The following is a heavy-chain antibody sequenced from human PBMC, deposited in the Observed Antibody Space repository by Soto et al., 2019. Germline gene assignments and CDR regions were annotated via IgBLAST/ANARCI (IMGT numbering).Heavy chain of an antibody. J-gene: IGHJ4*02. V-gene: IGHV3-48*01. Sequence: EVQLVESGGGLVQPGGSLTLSCAASGFTFSTYGLNWVRQAPGKGLEWVSYISGSGYVIYYADSVRGRFTISRDNAKSSLSLQMNSLRSEDTAVYYCAGHLKSNGASLRGFDYWGQGTLVTVSS. D-gene: IGHD1-26*01. CDR2: ISGSGYVI. CDR1: GFTFSTYG. CDR3: AGHLKSNGASLRGFDY.